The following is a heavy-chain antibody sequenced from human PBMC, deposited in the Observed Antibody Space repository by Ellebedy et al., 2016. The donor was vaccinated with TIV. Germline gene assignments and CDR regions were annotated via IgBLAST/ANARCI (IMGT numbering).Heavy chain of an antibody. J-gene: IGHJ4*02. Sequence: SLKISCAASGFTFDDYAMHWVRQAPGKGLEWVSGISWNSGSIGYADSVKGRFTISRDNAKNSLYLQMNSLRAEDTALYYCAKERRSSGFGVWGQGTLVTVSS. CDR3: AKERRSSGFGV. D-gene: IGHD6-19*01. V-gene: IGHV3-9*01. CDR1: GFTFDDYA. CDR2: ISWNSGSI.